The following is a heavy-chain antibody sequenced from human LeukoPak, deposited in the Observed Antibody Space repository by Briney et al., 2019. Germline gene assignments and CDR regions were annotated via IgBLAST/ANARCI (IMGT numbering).Heavy chain of an antibody. CDR3: ARQYYDFWSDPNPYWFDP. D-gene: IGHD3-3*01. J-gene: IGHJ5*02. Sequence: SETLSLTCTVSGGSISSYYWSWIRQPPGKGPEWIGYIYYSGSTNYNPSLKSRVTISVDTSKNQFSLRLSSVTAADTAVYYCARQYYDFWSDPNPYWFDPWGQGTLVTVSS. CDR1: GGSISSYY. V-gene: IGHV4-59*01. CDR2: IYYSGST.